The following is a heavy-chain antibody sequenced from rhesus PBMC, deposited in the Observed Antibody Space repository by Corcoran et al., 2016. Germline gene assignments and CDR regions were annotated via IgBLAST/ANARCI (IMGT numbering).Heavy chain of an antibody. Sequence: QVTLNASGPALVKPTQTLTLTCTFSGFSISTSGIRVTWIRQPPGKATVWFARIDWNDYRYYTSSLKSMLAISKDTSQNQVVLTMTNLDPKDTATYYCSLQNYVDDYAYFGDFYFDSWGQGVLVTVSS. D-gene: IGHD3-9*01. CDR2: IDWNDYR. J-gene: IGHJ4*01. CDR3: SLQNYVDDYAYFGDFYFDS. V-gene: IGHV2S2*01. CDR1: GFSISTSGIR.